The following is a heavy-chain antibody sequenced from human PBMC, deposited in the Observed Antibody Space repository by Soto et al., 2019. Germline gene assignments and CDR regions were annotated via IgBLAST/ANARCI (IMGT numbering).Heavy chain of an antibody. V-gene: IGHV4-4*02. Sequence: SESLSLTCAVSGGSINSENWWTWFLQPPVKGLELIGEIYRIGNTNDSPSLKSRITISIDKSKEQFFLDLISVTAADPAVYLCASGLSLNAHIDYWGQGTLVTXSS. J-gene: IGHJ4*02. CDR3: ASGLSLNAHIDY. CDR2: IYRIGNT. D-gene: IGHD1-1*01. CDR1: GGSINSENW.